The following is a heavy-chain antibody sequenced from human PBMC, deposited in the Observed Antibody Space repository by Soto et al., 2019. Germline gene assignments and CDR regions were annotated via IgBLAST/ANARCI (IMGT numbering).Heavy chain of an antibody. CDR2: ISWNSGSI. J-gene: IGHJ3*02. CDR3: AKGLAYYYGSGSYLSDDAFDI. Sequence: EVQLVESGGGLVQPGRSLRLSCAASGFTFDDYAMHWVRQAPGKGLEWVSGISWNSGSIGYADSVKGRFTISRDNAKNSLYLQMNSLRAEDTALYYCAKGLAYYYGSGSYLSDDAFDIWGQGTMVTVSS. V-gene: IGHV3-9*01. CDR1: GFTFDDYA. D-gene: IGHD3-10*01.